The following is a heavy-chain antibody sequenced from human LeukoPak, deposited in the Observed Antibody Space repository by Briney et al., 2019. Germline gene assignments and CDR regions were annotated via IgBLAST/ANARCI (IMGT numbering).Heavy chain of an antibody. CDR3: ARASYYYDSSGYPGYYFDY. Sequence: ASVKVPCKASGYTFTDYYMHWVRQAPGQGLEWMGWINPNSGGTNYAQKFQGRVTMTRDTSISTAYMELSRLRSDDTAVYYCARASYYYDSSGYPGYYFDYRGQGTLVTVSS. CDR1: GYTFTDYY. V-gene: IGHV1-2*02. CDR2: INPNSGGT. J-gene: IGHJ4*02. D-gene: IGHD3-22*01.